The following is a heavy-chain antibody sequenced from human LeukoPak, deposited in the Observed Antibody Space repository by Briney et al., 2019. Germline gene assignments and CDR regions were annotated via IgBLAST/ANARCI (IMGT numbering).Heavy chain of an antibody. V-gene: IGHV4-59*01. D-gene: IGHD1-26*01. CDR2: IYYSGST. J-gene: IGHJ4*02. Sequence: PSETLSLTCTVSGGSISSYYWSWIRQPPGKGLEWIGYIYYSGSTNYNPSLKSRVTTSVDTSKNQFSLKLSSVTAADTAVYYCARAAWATSSYFDYWGQGTLVTVSS. CDR3: ARAAWATSSYFDY. CDR1: GGSISSYY.